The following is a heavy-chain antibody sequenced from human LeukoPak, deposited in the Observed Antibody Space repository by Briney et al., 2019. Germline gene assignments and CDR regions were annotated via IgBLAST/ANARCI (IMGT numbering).Heavy chain of an antibody. CDR1: GFTFGDYA. CDR3: TREYYYDSSGPHN. CDR2: IRSKAYGGTT. V-gene: IGHV3-49*03. J-gene: IGHJ4*02. Sequence: PGGSLRLSCTASGFTFGDYAMSWFRQAPGKGLEWVGFIRSKAYGGTTEYAASVKGRFTISRDDSKGIAYLQMNSLKTEDTAVYYCTREYYYDSSGPHNWGQGTLVTVSS. D-gene: IGHD3-22*01.